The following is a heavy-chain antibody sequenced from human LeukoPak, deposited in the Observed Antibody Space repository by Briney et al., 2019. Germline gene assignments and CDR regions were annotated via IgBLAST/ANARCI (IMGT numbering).Heavy chain of an antibody. V-gene: IGHV4-39*01. Sequence: PSETLSLTCTVSGGSISSYYWGWIRQPPGKGLEWIGSIYYSGSTYYNPSLKSRVTISVDTSKNQFSLKLSSVTAADTAMYYCARHRITMIRGREGWFDPWGQGTLVTVSS. CDR1: GGSISSYY. J-gene: IGHJ5*02. CDR2: IYYSGST. CDR3: ARHRITMIRGREGWFDP. D-gene: IGHD3-10*01.